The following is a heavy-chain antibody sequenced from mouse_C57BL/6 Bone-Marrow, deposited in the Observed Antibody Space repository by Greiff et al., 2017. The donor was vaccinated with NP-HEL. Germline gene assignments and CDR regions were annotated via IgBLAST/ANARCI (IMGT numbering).Heavy chain of an antibody. D-gene: IGHD1-1*01. CDR3: ARVDYYGSSHFDY. CDR2: INYDGSST. CDR1: GFTFSDYY. Sequence: EVKLMESEGGLVQPGSSMKLSCTASGFTFSDYYMAWVRQVPEKGLEWVANINYDGSSTYYLDSLKSRFIISRDNAKNILYLQMSSLKSEDTATYYCARVDYYGSSHFDYWGQGTTLTVSS. V-gene: IGHV5-16*01. J-gene: IGHJ2*01.